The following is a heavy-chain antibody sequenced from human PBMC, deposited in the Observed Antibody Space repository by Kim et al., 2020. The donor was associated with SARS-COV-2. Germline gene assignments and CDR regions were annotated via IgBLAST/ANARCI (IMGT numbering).Heavy chain of an antibody. D-gene: IGHD2-21*01. V-gene: IGHV3-9*01. CDR1: GFTFDDYA. Sequence: GGSLRLSCAASGFTFDDYAMHWVRQAPGKGLEWVSGISWNSGSIGYADSVKGRFTISRDNAKNSLYLQMNSLRAEDTALYYCAKDSYGESFDYWGQGTLVTVSS. J-gene: IGHJ4*02. CDR2: ISWNSGSI. CDR3: AKDSYGESFDY.